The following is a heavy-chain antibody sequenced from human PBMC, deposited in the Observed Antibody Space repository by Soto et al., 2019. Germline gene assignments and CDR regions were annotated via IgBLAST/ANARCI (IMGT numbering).Heavy chain of an antibody. Sequence: ASVKVSCKASGYTFTSYGISWVRQAPGQGLEWMGWISAYNGNTNYAQKLQGRVTMTTDTSTSTAYMELRSLRSDDTAVYYCASALMYYYGSRAPLQFDYWGQGTLVTVSS. V-gene: IGHV1-18*01. D-gene: IGHD3-10*01. CDR1: GYTFTSYG. CDR3: ASALMYYYGSRAPLQFDY. J-gene: IGHJ4*02. CDR2: ISAYNGNT.